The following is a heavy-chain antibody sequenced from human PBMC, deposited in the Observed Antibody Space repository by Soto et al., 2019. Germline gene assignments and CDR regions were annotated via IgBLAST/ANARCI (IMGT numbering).Heavy chain of an antibody. Sequence: SETLSLTCAVYGGSFSGYYWSWIRQPPGKGLEWIGEINHSGSTNYNPSLKTRVTISVDTSKNQFSLKLSSVTAADTAVYYCARWLGAYYYYGMDVWGQGTTVTVSS. V-gene: IGHV4-34*01. J-gene: IGHJ6*02. CDR3: ARWLGAYYYYGMDV. CDR1: GGSFSGYY. D-gene: IGHD3-10*01. CDR2: INHSGST.